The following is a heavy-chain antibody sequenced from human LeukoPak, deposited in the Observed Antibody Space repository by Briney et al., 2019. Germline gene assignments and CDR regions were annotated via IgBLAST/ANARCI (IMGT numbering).Heavy chain of an antibody. J-gene: IGHJ6*02. CDR2: ISGSGDNT. Sequence: GGSLRLSCAASGFTFSSYAMSWVRQVPGKGLEWVSVISGSGDNTYYADSVKGRFTISRDSSKNMLYLQMNSLRAEDTAVYACVKDHRDSGNYYYYYGMDVWGQGTTVAVSS. D-gene: IGHD1-26*01. V-gene: IGHV3-23*01. CDR3: VKDHRDSGNYYYYYGMDV. CDR1: GFTFSSYA.